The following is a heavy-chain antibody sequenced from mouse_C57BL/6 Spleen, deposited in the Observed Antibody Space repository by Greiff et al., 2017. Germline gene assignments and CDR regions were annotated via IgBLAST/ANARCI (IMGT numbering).Heavy chain of an antibody. V-gene: IGHV3-6*01. CDR2: ISYDGSN. D-gene: IGHD3-3*01. CDR1: GYSITSGYY. J-gene: IGHJ2*01. Sequence: DVKLVESGPGLVKPSPSLSLSCTVTGYSITSGYYWNWIRQFPGNILEWIGYISYDGSNNYNPTLKNPIPITRDTSKNQCFLKVNAVTTEDTATYYSAGGPHYCDYWGQGTTLTVSS. CDR3: AGGPHYCDY.